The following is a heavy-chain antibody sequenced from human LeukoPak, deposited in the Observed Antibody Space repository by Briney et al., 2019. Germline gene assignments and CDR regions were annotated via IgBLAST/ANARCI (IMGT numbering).Heavy chain of an antibody. V-gene: IGHV1-8*01. D-gene: IGHD3-3*01. CDR2: MNPNSGNT. CDR1: GYTFTSYD. J-gene: IGHJ6*02. Sequence: ASVKVSCKASGYTFTSYDVNWVRQATGQGLEWMGWMNPNSGNTGYAQKFQGGVTMTRNTSISTAYMELSSLRSEDTAVYYCARGGEPYYDFWSGPWDGMDVWGQGTTVTVSS. CDR3: ARGGEPYYDFWSGPWDGMDV.